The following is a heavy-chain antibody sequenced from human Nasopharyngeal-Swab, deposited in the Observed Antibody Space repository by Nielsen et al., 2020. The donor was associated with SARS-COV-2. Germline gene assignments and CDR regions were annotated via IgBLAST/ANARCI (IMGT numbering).Heavy chain of an antibody. J-gene: IGHJ6*03. D-gene: IGHD6-6*01. Sequence: GESLRISCAASGFTFSSYGMHWVRQAPGKGLKWVAVIWYDGSNKYYADSVKGRFTISRDNSKNTLYLQMNSLRAEDTAVYYCAREGSWGQLVKNYYYYMDVWGKGTTVTVSS. CDR2: IWYDGSNK. V-gene: IGHV3-33*01. CDR1: GFTFSSYG. CDR3: AREGSWGQLVKNYYYYMDV.